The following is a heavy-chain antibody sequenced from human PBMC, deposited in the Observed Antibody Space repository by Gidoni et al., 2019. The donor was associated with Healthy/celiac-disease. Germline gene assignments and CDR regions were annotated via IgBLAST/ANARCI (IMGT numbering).Heavy chain of an antibody. Sequence: QVQLVESGGGVVQPGRSLRLSCAASGFTFSRYAMHWVRQAPGKGLAWVAVISYDGSNKYYADSVKGRFTISRDNSKNTLYLQMNSLRAEDTAVYYCARPDYYDSSGYYGHNAFDIWGQGTMVTVSS. D-gene: IGHD3-22*01. CDR3: ARPDYYDSSGYYGHNAFDI. CDR2: ISYDGSNK. J-gene: IGHJ3*02. V-gene: IGHV3-30-3*01. CDR1: GFTFSRYA.